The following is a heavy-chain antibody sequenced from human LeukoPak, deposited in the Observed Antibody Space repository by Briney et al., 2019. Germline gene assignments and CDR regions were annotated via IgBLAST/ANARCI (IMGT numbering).Heavy chain of an antibody. CDR3: ARDSLQTRYSWNDEGRKNWFDP. Sequence: GAPVKVSCKASGYTFINYYIQWVRQAPGQGVEWMGIINHSDGSTTNTQNFQGRVTMTRDTSTSTVYMELSSLRSEDTAVYYCARDSLQTRYSWNDEGRKNWFDPWGQGTLVTVSS. J-gene: IGHJ5*02. CDR2: INHSDGST. V-gene: IGHV1-46*01. D-gene: IGHD1-1*01. CDR1: GYTFINYY.